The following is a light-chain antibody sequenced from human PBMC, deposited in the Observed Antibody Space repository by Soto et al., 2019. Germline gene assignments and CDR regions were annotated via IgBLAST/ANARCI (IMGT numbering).Light chain of an antibody. CDR1: QSVSSN. Sequence: EIVMTQSPATLSVSPGERATLSCRASQSVSSNLAWYQQKPGQAPSLLIYDISARATGIPTRFSGSGSGTEFTLTICSLQSEDFAVYYCQQYNDWPLTFGGGTKVEIK. CDR3: QQYNDWPLT. CDR2: DIS. V-gene: IGKV3D-15*01. J-gene: IGKJ4*01.